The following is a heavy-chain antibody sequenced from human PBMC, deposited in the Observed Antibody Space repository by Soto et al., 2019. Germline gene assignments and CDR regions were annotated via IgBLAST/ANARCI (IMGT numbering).Heavy chain of an antibody. CDR1: GFTFSSYA. CDR2: ISGSGGST. CDR3: AKDRSGLRGYYGSGSYYFGFSY. Sequence: GGSLRLSCAASGFTFSSYAMSWVRQAPGKGLEWVSAISGSGGSTYYADSVKGRFTISRDNSKNTLYLQMNSLRAEDTAVYYCAKDRSGLRGYYGSGSYYFGFSYWGQGTLVTVSS. D-gene: IGHD3-10*01. J-gene: IGHJ4*02. V-gene: IGHV3-23*01.